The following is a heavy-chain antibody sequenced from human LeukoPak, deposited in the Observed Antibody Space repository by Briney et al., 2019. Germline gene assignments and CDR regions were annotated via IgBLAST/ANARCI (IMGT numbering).Heavy chain of an antibody. CDR3: ARGLIAVAGTLAY. Sequence: KSSETLSLTCAVYGGSFSGYYWTWIRQPPGKGLEWSGEINHSGSTNYNPSLKSRVTISVDTSKNHFSLKLNSVTAADSAVYYCARGLIAVAGTLAYWGQGTLVTVSS. CDR2: INHSGST. J-gene: IGHJ4*02. CDR1: GGSFSGYY. V-gene: IGHV4-34*01. D-gene: IGHD6-19*01.